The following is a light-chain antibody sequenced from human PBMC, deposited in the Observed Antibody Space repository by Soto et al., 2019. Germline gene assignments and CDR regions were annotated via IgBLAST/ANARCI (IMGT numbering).Light chain of an antibody. Sequence: QSVLTQPPSVSGAPGQRVTISCTGSSSNIGAGYYVHWYQQLPGTAPKLLIYGNSNRPSGVPDRFSGSKSGTSASLASTGLQAEDEADYYCQSYDSSLSVVFGGGTKLTV. J-gene: IGLJ2*01. V-gene: IGLV1-40*01. CDR1: SSNIGAGYY. CDR3: QSYDSSLSVV. CDR2: GNS.